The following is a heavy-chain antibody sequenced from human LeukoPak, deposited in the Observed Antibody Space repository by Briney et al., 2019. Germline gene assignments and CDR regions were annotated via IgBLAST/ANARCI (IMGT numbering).Heavy chain of an antibody. CDR2: ISPDGTVT. D-gene: IGHD1-14*01. CDR3: ARDVGFSPDR. Sequence: GGSLRLSCVASGFALSDSWMHWVRQTPGKGLVWVSHISPDGTVTNYADFVKGRFIISRDNAKDTVFLQINSLRAEDTSVYFCARDVGFSPDRWGQGTLVTVSS. J-gene: IGHJ1*01. CDR1: GFALSDSW. V-gene: IGHV3-74*01.